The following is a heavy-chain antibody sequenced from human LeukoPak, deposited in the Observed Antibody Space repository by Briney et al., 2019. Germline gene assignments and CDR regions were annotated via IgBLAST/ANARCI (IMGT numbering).Heavy chain of an antibody. CDR3: ARDDVAVTGVDY. J-gene: IGHJ4*02. CDR2: IYSGGGT. Sequence: TGGSLRLSCAASGFSVSSNYMSWVRQAPGKGLEWVSVIYSGGGTYYADSVKGRFTISRDNSKNTLYLQMNSLRAEDTAVYYCARDDVAVTGVDYWGQGTLVTVSS. V-gene: IGHV3-53*01. CDR1: GFSVSSNY. D-gene: IGHD7-27*01.